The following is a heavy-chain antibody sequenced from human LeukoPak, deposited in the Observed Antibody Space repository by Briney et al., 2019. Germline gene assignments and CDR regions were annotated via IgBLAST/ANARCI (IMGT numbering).Heavy chain of an antibody. CDR1: GLTFDDYA. CDR3: AKGWGHSGYASGYYYMDV. J-gene: IGHJ6*03. Sequence: GESLRLSCAASGLTFDDYAMHWVRQAPGKGLEWVSLISWDGGSTYYADSVKGRFTISRDNSKNSMYLQMNSLRAESTALYYCAKGWGHSGYASGYYYMDVWSKGTTVTVTS. D-gene: IGHD5-12*01. CDR2: ISWDGGST. V-gene: IGHV3-43D*03.